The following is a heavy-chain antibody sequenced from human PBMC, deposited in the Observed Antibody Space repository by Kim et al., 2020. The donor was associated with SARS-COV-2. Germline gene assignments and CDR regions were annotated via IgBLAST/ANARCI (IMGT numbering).Heavy chain of an antibody. Sequence: GESLKISCKGSGYSFTSYWISWVRQMPGKGLEWMGRIDPSDSYTNYSPSFQGHVTISADKSISTAYLQWSSLKASDTAMYYCARRLYYDILTGPPSDAFDIWGQGTMVTVSS. J-gene: IGHJ3*02. V-gene: IGHV5-10-1*01. D-gene: IGHD3-9*01. CDR3: ARRLYYDILTGPPSDAFDI. CDR1: GYSFTSYW. CDR2: IDPSDSYT.